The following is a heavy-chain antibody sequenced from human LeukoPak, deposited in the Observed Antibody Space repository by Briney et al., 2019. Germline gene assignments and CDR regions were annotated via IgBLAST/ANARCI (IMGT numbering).Heavy chain of an antibody. J-gene: IGHJ3*02. Sequence: PSETLSLTCTVSGASITRDYWNWIRQPAGKGLEWIGRIYTSGSTNYNPSLKSRVTMSVDTSKNQFSQKLSSVTAADTAVYYCARPSGYSYGPHAFDIWGQGTMVTVSS. D-gene: IGHD5-18*01. CDR1: GASITRDY. CDR3: ARPSGYSYGPHAFDI. CDR2: IYTSGST. V-gene: IGHV4-4*07.